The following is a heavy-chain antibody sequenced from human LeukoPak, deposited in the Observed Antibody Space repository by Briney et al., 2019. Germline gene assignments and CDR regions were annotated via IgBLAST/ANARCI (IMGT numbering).Heavy chain of an antibody. V-gene: IGHV3-21*01. CDR3: AREGDLTGYYNWFDP. J-gene: IGHJ5*02. Sequence: GGSLRLSCAASGFTFSSYSMNWVRQAPGKGLEWVSSISSSSSYIYYADSVKGRFTISRDNAKNSLYLQMNSLRAEDTAAYYCAREGDLTGYYNWFDPWGQGTLVTVS. CDR1: GFTFSSYS. D-gene: IGHD3-9*01. CDR2: ISSSSSYI.